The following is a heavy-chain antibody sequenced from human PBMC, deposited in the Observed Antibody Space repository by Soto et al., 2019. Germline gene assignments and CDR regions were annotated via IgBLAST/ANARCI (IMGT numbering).Heavy chain of an antibody. CDR3: ARGQRFSDWFDP. CDR2: IYGSGST. CDR1: GGAINSYY. Sequence: PSETLSLTCTVSGGAINSYYWTWIRQPAGKGLEWIGRIYGSGSTKYNPSLQSRVTMSLDTSKNQFSLRLTSVTAADTAVYYCARGQRFSDWFDPWGQGTLVTVS. D-gene: IGHD3-3*01. J-gene: IGHJ5*02. V-gene: IGHV4-4*07.